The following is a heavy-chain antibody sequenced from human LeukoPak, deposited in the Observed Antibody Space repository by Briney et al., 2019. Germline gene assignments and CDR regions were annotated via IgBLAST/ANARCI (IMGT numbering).Heavy chain of an antibody. V-gene: IGHV4-4*02. CDR1: GGSISSSNW. D-gene: IGHD3-22*01. CDR3: ARHSRNNKDSSGYYRGGRVSRPSIGFDY. CDR2: IYHSGST. Sequence: SEALSLTCAVSGGSISSSNWWSWVRQPPGKGLEWIGEIYHSGSTNYNPSLKSRVTISVDKSKNQFSLKLSSVTAADTAVYYCARHSRNNKDSSGYYRGGRVSRPSIGFDYWGQGTLVTVSS. J-gene: IGHJ4*02.